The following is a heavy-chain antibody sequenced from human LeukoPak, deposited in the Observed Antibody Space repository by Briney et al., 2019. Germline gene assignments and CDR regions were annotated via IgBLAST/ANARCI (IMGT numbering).Heavy chain of an antibody. D-gene: IGHD3-22*01. J-gene: IGHJ6*02. Sequence: PGGSLRLSCAASGFTFSSSGMTWVRQAPGKGLEWVSSISGGGHTYYADSVKGRFTISRDDSKDTLYLQMNSLRAEDTAVYYCAKSRTRITMIVVVIRSGNYYYGMDVWGQGTTVTVSS. CDR3: AKSRTRITMIVVVIRSGNYYYGMDV. CDR1: GFTFSSSG. CDR2: ISGGGHT. V-gene: IGHV3-23*01.